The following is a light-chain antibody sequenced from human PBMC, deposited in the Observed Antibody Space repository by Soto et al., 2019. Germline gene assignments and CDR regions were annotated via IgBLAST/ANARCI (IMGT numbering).Light chain of an antibody. J-gene: IGLJ1*01. V-gene: IGLV1-44*01. CDR1: SSNIGSKT. CDR2: SND. Sequence: QSVLTQPPSASEAPGQRVTISCSGGSSNIGSKTVTWYQHVSGTAPKLLMYSNDQRPSGVPDRFSGSKSGTSASLAISGLQAEDEGDYFCAAWADSLKSFVFGTGTKLTVL. CDR3: AAWADSLKSFV.